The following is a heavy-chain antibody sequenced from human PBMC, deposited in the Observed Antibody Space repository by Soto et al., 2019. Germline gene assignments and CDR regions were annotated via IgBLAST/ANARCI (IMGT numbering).Heavy chain of an antibody. CDR1: GGSISSYY. Sequence: SETLSLTCTVSGGSISSYYWSWIRQPPGKGLEWIGYIYYSGSTNYNPSLKSRVTISVDTSKNQFSLKLSSVTAADTAVYYCARDLPQLGAHDAFDIWGQGTMVTVSS. D-gene: IGHD1-1*01. J-gene: IGHJ3*02. V-gene: IGHV4-59*01. CDR2: IYYSGST. CDR3: ARDLPQLGAHDAFDI.